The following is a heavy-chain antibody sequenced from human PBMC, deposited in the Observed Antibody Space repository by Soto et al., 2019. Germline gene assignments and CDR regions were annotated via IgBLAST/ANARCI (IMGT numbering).Heavy chain of an antibody. CDR2: INHSGST. CDR3: ARVGYSSSPGDY. Sequence: SETLSLTXAVYGGSFSGYYWSWIRQPPGKGLEWIGEINHSGSTNYNPSLKSRVTISVDTSKNQFSLKLSSVTAADTAVYYCARVGYSSSPGDYWGQGTLVT. D-gene: IGHD6-13*01. V-gene: IGHV4-34*01. CDR1: GGSFSGYY. J-gene: IGHJ4*02.